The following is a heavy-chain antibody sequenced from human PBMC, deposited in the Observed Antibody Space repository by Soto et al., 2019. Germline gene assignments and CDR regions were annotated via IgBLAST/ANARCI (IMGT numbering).Heavy chain of an antibody. J-gene: IGHJ3*02. D-gene: IGHD5-12*01. CDR3: ARDKGDGYNLEAFDI. V-gene: IGHV3-21*01. CDR2: ISSSSSYI. Sequence: AGGSLRLSCAASGFTFSSYSMNWVRQAPGKGLEWVSSISSSSSYIYYADSVKGRFTISRDNAKNSLYLQMNSLRAEDTAVYYCARDKGDGYNLEAFDIWGQGTMVTVSS. CDR1: GFTFSSYS.